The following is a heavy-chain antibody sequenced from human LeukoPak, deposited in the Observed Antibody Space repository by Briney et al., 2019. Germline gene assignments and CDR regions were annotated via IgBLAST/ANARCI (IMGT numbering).Heavy chain of an antibody. CDR3: AKSYSSSWYGAFDI. CDR1: GCTFDDYA. CDR2: ISWNSGSI. J-gene: IGHJ3*02. Sequence: PGGSLRLSCAASGCTFDDYAMHWVRQAPGKGLEWLSGISWNSGSIGYADSVKGRFTISRDNAKNSLYLQMNSLRAEDMALYYCAKSYSSSWYGAFDIWGQGTMVTVSS. V-gene: IGHV3-9*03. D-gene: IGHD6-13*01.